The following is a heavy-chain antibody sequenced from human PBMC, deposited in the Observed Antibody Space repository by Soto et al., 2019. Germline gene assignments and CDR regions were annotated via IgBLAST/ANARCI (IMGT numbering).Heavy chain of an antibody. CDR1: GFTFSGSA. Sequence: PGGSLRLSCAASGFTFSGSAMHWVRQASGKGLEWVGRIRSKANSYATAYAASVKGRFTISRDDSKNTAYLQMNSLKTEDTAVYYCTRPSIAAHPYYYYYGMDVWGQGTTITVSS. D-gene: IGHD6-6*01. CDR3: TRPSIAAHPYYYYYGMDV. V-gene: IGHV3-73*01. CDR2: IRSKANSYAT. J-gene: IGHJ6*02.